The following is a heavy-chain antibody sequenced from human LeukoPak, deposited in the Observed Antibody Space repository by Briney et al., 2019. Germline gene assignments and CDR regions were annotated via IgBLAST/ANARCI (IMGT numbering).Heavy chain of an antibody. CDR2: ISFAGRNK. CDR1: GFTFSSYG. J-gene: IGHJ3*02. CDR3: AKGLQWFGELFHHDAFDI. D-gene: IGHD3-10*01. V-gene: IGHV3-30*18. Sequence: GGSLRLSCAASGFTFSSYGMHWVRQAPGKGLEWVAVISFAGRNKFYAESVKGRFTISRDNSQNTLDLQMNSLRAEDTAVYYCAKGLQWFGELFHHDAFDIWGQGTMVTVSS.